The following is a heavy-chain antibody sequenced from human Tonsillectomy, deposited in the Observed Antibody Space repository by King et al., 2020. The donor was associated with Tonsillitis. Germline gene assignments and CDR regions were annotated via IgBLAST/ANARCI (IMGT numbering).Heavy chain of an antibody. D-gene: IGHD2-21*01. J-gene: IGHJ5*02. CDR3: ATSWGVIWRLFHP. CDR2: IFQSGNT. Sequence: VQLQESGQGLVKPSQTLSLTCTVSGGSISSVGYYWSWIRQQPGKGLGWIGYIFQSGNTNYNPSLRGRVTMSLDTSKNQVSLNVSSVTAADTAVYYCATSWGVIWRLFHPWRQGTLLTVSS. V-gene: IGHV4-31*03. CDR1: GGSISSVGYY.